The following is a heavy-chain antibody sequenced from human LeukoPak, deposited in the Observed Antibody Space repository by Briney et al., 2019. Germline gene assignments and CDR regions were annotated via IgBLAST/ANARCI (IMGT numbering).Heavy chain of an antibody. Sequence: GGSLRLSCAASGFTFSNYWMHWVRQAPGKGLVWVSRINSDGINTSYADSVKGRFTISRDNAKNTLNLQMNSLRAEDTAVYYCAREGDYYYYYMDVWGKGTTVTVSS. CDR1: GFTFSNYW. D-gene: IGHD3-16*01. CDR3: AREGDYYYYYMDV. CDR2: INSDGINT. V-gene: IGHV3-74*01. J-gene: IGHJ6*03.